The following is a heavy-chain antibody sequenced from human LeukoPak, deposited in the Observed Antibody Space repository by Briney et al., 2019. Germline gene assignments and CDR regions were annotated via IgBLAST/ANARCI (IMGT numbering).Heavy chain of an antibody. D-gene: IGHD2-2*01. V-gene: IGHV4-34*01. J-gene: IGHJ6*03. Sequence: SVTLSLTCAVYGGSFSGYYWSWIRQPPGKGLEWNGEINHSGSTDYNPSLKSRVTISVDTSKNQFSLKLSSVTAADTAVYYCARGQVVPPKNYYYYYMDVWGKGTTVTVSS. CDR3: ARGQVVPPKNYYYYYMDV. CDR1: GGSFSGYY. CDR2: INHSGST.